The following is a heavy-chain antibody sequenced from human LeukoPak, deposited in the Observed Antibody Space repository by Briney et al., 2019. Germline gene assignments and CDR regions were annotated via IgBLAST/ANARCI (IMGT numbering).Heavy chain of an antibody. D-gene: IGHD3-22*01. J-gene: IGHJ4*02. CDR1: GFTFSSYG. CDR2: IWYDGSNK. CDR3: AREEYYYDSSGYYY. Sequence: GGSLRLSCAASGFTFSSYGMHWVRQASGKGLEWVAVIWYDGSNKYYADSVKGRFTISRDNSKNTLYLQMNSLRAEDTAVYYCAREEYYYDSSGYYYWGQGTLVTVSS. V-gene: IGHV3-33*01.